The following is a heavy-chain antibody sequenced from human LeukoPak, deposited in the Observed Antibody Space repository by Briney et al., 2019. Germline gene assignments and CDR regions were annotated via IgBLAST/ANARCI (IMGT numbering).Heavy chain of an antibody. D-gene: IGHD2-8*01. Sequence: SETLSLTCTVSGGSISSSSYYWGWIRQPPGKGLEWIGSIYYSGSTYYNPSLKSRVTISVDTSKNQFSLKLSSVTAADTAVYYCARRPVSTNRPFGYWGQGTLVTVSS. J-gene: IGHJ4*02. CDR3: ARRPVSTNRPFGY. V-gene: IGHV4-39*01. CDR2: IYYSGST. CDR1: GGSISSSSYY.